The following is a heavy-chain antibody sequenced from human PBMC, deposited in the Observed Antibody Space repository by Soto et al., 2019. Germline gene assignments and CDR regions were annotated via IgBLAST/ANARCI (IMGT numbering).Heavy chain of an antibody. V-gene: IGHV4-59*01. CDR1: GGTISDFH. D-gene: IGHD3-3*01. Sequence: SDTLSLTFTVSGGTISDFHWSWIRQSPGKGLEWIFYLHNSGTTDYNPSLKSRVTISVDTSKNNFSLRLTSVTAVDTAVYYCARDYTIFGPFYGMHXWGQGTTVTVS. J-gene: IGHJ6*02. CDR3: ARDYTIFGPFYGMHX. CDR2: LHNSGTT.